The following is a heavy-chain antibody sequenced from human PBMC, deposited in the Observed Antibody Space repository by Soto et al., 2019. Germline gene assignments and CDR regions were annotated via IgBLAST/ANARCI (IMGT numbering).Heavy chain of an antibody. D-gene: IGHD2-2*01. CDR3: ARGISTTRYYYYYGMDV. Sequence: ASVKVSCYASGYTLTSYYLHWVRQAPGQGPEWMGIINPSGGITNDAQKFQDRVTMTSDTSTSTVYMELSSLRSEDTAVYYWARGISTTRYYYYYGMDVWGQGTTVTVSS. V-gene: IGHV1-46*01. CDR1: GYTLTSYY. CDR2: INPSGGIT. J-gene: IGHJ6*02.